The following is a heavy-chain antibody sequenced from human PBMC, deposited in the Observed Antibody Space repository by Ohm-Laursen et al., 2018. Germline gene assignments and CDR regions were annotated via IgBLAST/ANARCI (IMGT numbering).Heavy chain of an antibody. V-gene: IGHV1-8*01. CDR1: GYTFSSYD. Sequence: ASVKVSCKASGYTFSSYDIIWVRQASGQGPEWMGWMNPNSHNTGYARKFRGRVSMTGDSSISTAYMELYSLTSEDTATYYCARAVRYQLLSDPWGQGTLVTASS. CDR2: MNPNSHNT. CDR3: ARAVRYQLLSDP. D-gene: IGHD4-23*01. J-gene: IGHJ5*02.